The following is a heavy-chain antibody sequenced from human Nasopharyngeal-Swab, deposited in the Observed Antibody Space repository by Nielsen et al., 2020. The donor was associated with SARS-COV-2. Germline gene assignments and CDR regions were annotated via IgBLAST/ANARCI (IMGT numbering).Heavy chain of an antibody. CDR3: TTDFYFDY. CDR2: IGDKDHNYAT. CDR1: GFIFSASA. J-gene: IGHJ4*02. Sequence: GALKISCAASGFIFSASAIHWVRQASGKGLEWVGRIGDKDHNYATTYGASVQGRFIISRDDSKNTAFLQMDSLKTEDTALYYCTTDFYFDYWGQGTLVTVSS. V-gene: IGHV3-73*01.